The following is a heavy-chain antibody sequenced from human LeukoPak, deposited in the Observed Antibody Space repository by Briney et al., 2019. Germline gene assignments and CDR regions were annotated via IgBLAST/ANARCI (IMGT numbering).Heavy chain of an antibody. D-gene: IGHD3-16*02. CDR3: ARMIGLGEVSPYFDY. CDR2: IYPGDSDT. V-gene: IGHV5-51*01. Sequence: GESLKISCKGSGYTFTTSWIVWVRQMPGKGLEWMGIIYPGDSDTRYSPSFQGQVTISADKSISTAYLQWSSLRASDTAMYYCARMIGLGEVSPYFDYWGQGSLVTVSS. CDR1: GYTFTTSW. J-gene: IGHJ4*02.